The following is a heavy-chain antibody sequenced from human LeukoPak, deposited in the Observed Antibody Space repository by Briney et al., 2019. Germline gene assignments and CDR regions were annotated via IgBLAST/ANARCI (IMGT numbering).Heavy chain of an antibody. CDR1: GYTRTELS. D-gene: IGHD1-26*01. CDR3: ARDTDSGSYSFDY. Sequence: ASVKVSCKVSGYTRTELSMHWVRQAPGQGLEWMGWINTNTGNPTYAQGFTGRFVFSLDTSVSTAYLQISSLKAEDTAVYYCARDTDSGSYSFDYWGQGTLVTVSS. V-gene: IGHV7-4-1*02. CDR2: INTNTGNP. J-gene: IGHJ4*02.